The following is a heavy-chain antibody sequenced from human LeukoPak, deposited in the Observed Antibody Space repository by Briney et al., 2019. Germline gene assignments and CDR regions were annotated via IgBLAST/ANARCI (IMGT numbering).Heavy chain of an antibody. CDR3: ARHAARRALYYYYGMDV. D-gene: IGHD6-6*01. CDR2: ISAYYGNT. J-gene: IGHJ6*04. CDR1: GYTFTTYG. Sequence: ASVTVSCKASGYTFTTYGMSWVRQAPGQGLEGMGWISAYYGNTNYAQKLQVRVTMTIDTSTSTAYVKLRSLRSDDTAVYYCARHAARRALYYYYGMDVWGKGTTVTVSS. V-gene: IGHV1-18*04.